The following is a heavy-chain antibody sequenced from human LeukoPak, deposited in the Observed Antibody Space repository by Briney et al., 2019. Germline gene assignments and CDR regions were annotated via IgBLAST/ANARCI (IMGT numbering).Heavy chain of an antibody. J-gene: IGHJ4*02. CDR3: ARVSTGWYFDY. Sequence: GGSLRLSCAASGFTFSSYEMNLVRQAPGKGLEWVSYISSSGSTIYYADSVKGRFTISRDNAKNSLYLQMNSLRAEDTAVYYCARVSTGWYFDYWGQGTLVTVSS. D-gene: IGHD6-19*01. CDR2: ISSSGSTI. CDR1: GFTFSSYE. V-gene: IGHV3-48*03.